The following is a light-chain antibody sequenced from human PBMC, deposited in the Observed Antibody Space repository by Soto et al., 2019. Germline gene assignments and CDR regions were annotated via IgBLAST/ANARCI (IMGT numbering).Light chain of an antibody. V-gene: IGLV1-44*01. Sequence: QSALAQPPSASGTPGQRVTISCSGSSSNIGSNTVNWYQQLPGTAPKVLIYSNNQRPSGVPDRFSGSKSGTSASLAISGLQSEDEADYYCAAWDDSLKGWVFGGGTKLTVL. CDR1: SSNIGSNT. CDR3: AAWDDSLKGWV. CDR2: SNN. J-gene: IGLJ3*02.